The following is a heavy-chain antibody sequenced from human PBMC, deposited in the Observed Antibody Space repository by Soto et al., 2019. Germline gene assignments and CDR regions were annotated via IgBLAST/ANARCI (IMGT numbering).Heavy chain of an antibody. V-gene: IGHV3-33*01. J-gene: IGHJ4*02. CDR3: ARDPHYDFWSGCFDY. D-gene: IGHD3-3*01. CDR1: GFTFSSYG. Sequence: QVQLVESGGGVVQPGRSLRLSCAASGFTFSSYGMHWVRQAPGKGLEWVAVIWYDGSNKYYADSVKGRFTISRDNSKNTLYLQMNSLRAEDTAVYYCARDPHYDFWSGCFDYWGQGTLVTVSS. CDR2: IWYDGSNK.